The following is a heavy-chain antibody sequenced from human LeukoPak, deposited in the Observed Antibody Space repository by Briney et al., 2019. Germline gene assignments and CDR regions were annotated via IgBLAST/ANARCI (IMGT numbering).Heavy chain of an antibody. CDR1: RGSFSGDY. Sequence: SETLSLTSALYRGSFSGDYWSWSRHTPGKRREWIGEINHSRRTKYNPSRKSRVTISVDTSKNQFSLKLSSVTAADTAVYYCARGLAAEVFDYWGQGTLVTVSS. J-gene: IGHJ4*02. CDR3: ARGLAAEVFDY. D-gene: IGHD6-25*01. CDR2: INHSRRT. V-gene: IGHV4-34*01.